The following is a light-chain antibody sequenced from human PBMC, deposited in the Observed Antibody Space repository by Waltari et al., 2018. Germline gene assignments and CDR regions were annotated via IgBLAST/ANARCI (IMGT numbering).Light chain of an antibody. Sequence: QSVLTQPPSASGTPGQRVTISCSGSYSNIGSNYVSWYQQRPGTAPKLLIFNNNHRPSGVPDRFSGSKSGTSASLAISGLRSEDEADYYGAAWDDNLRGVFGGGTRLAVL. CDR3: AAWDDNLRGV. J-gene: IGLJ2*01. V-gene: IGLV1-47*01. CDR1: YSNIGSNY. CDR2: NNN.